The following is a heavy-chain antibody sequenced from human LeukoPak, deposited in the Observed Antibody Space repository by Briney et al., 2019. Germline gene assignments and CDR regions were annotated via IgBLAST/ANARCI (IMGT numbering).Heavy chain of an antibody. V-gene: IGHV4-4*02. Sequence: SETLSLTCAVSGGSISSSNWWSWVRQPPGKGLEWIGEIYHSGSTNYNPSLKSRVTISVDKSKNQFSLKLSSVTAADTAVYYCATAAGVVVNYYFDYWGQGTLVTVSS. CDR2: IYHSGST. D-gene: IGHD3-22*01. CDR3: ATAAGVVVNYYFDY. CDR1: GGSISSSNW. J-gene: IGHJ4*02.